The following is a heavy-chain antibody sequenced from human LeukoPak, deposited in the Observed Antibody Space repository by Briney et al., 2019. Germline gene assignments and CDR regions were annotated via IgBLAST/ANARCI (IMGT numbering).Heavy chain of an antibody. J-gene: IGHJ4*02. CDR3: ARAEQTRDYYDTTFFDY. CDR2: ISAYNGNT. CDR1: GYTFTSYG. D-gene: IGHD3-22*01. V-gene: IGHV1-18*01. Sequence: ASVKVSCKASGYTFTSYGISWVRQAPGQGLEWMGWISAYNGNTNYAQKLQGRVTMTTDTSTSTAYMELRSLRSDDTAVYYCARAEQTRDYYDTTFFDYWGQGTLVTVSS.